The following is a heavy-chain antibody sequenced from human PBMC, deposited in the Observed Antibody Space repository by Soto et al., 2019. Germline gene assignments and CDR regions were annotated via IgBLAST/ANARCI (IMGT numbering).Heavy chain of an antibody. Sequence: SETLSLTCTVSGGSISSYYWSWIRQPPGKGLEWIGYIYYSGSTNYNPSLKSRVTISVDTSKNQFSLKLSSVTAADTAVYYCARKAEAGTYWFEPWGQGTLVTVSS. V-gene: IGHV4-59*08. CDR2: IYYSGST. CDR3: ARKAEAGTYWFEP. D-gene: IGHD6-13*01. J-gene: IGHJ5*02. CDR1: GGSISSYY.